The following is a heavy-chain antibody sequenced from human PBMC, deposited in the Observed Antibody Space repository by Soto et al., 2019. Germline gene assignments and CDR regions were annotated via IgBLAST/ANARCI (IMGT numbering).Heavy chain of an antibody. CDR2: IWYDGSNK. CDR3: ASEYCSGGSCYYYGMDV. D-gene: IGHD2-15*01. CDR1: GFTFSNYG. J-gene: IGHJ6*02. Sequence: QVQLVESGGGVVQPGRSLRLSCAASGFTFSNYGMHWVRQAPGKGLEWVAVIWYDGSNKYYADSVKGRFTISRDNSKNTLYLQMNSRRAEDTAVYYCASEYCSGGSCYYYGMDVWGQGTTVTVSS. V-gene: IGHV3-33*01.